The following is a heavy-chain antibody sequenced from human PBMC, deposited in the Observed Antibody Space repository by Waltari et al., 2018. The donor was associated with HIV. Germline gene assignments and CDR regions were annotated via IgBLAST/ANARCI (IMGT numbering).Heavy chain of an antibody. CDR1: GFSFTRSG. V-gene: IGHV1-18*04. D-gene: IGHD6-19*01. CDR2: IHTYTGNT. CDR3: VRDLSPMGKSGWYDS. Sequence: QVRLVQSGAEVKKPGASVKVHCQASGFSFTRSGFSWVRQAPGQGLEWMGWIHTYTGNTDSAENFQGRVTMTRDTFTNTIYMELRTLKSDDSAIYFCVRDLSPMGKSGWYDSWGQGTVVTVSS. J-gene: IGHJ1*01.